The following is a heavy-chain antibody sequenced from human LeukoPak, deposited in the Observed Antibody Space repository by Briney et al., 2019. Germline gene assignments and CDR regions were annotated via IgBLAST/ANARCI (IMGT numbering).Heavy chain of an antibody. J-gene: IGHJ4*02. D-gene: IGHD6-13*01. V-gene: IGHV7-4-1*02. Sequence: ASVKVSCKASGYTFTSYAMNWVRQAPGQGLEWMGWINANTGNPTYAQGFTGRFVFSLDTSVSTAYLQISSLKAEDTAVYYCAIGPRAAAGTQEGYWGQGTLVTVSS. CDR1: GYTFTSYA. CDR3: AIGPRAAAGTQEGY. CDR2: INANTGNP.